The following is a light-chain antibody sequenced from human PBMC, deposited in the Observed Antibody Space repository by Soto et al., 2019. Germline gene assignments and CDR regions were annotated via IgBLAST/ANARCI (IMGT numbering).Light chain of an antibody. Sequence: EIVLTQSPATLSLSPGERATLSCRASQSVSSYLAWYQQKPGQAPRLLIYDASNRATGIPARFSGSGSGTDFTLTISSLEPEDVAVYYWQQRSNWPLLTFGGGTKVEIK. J-gene: IGKJ4*01. V-gene: IGKV3-11*01. CDR2: DAS. CDR3: QQRSNWPLLT. CDR1: QSVSSY.